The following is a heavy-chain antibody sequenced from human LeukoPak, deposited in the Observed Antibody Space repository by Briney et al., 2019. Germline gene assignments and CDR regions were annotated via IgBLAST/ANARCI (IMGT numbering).Heavy chain of an antibody. CDR1: GYSFTTSW. Sequence: GESLKISCKGSGYSFTTSWIGWVRQMPRKGLEWMGIIYPSASDTRYSPSFQGXXTIXAXKSISTAYLQWSSLKASDTAMYYCVRPQFNWGLGTLVTVSS. CDR2: IYPSASDT. V-gene: IGHV5-51*01. CDR3: VRPQFN. J-gene: IGHJ4*02. D-gene: IGHD6-19*01.